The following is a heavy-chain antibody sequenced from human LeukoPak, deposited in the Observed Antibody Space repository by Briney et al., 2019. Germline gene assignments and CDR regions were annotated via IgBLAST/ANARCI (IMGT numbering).Heavy chain of an antibody. Sequence: GGSLRLSCAASGFTFSNAWMSWVRQAPGKGLEWVGRIKSKTDGGTTDYAAPVKGRFTSSRDDSKNTLYLQMNSLKTEDTAVYYCTSDLAEYYYDSSGYSLWGQGTLVTVSS. CDR1: GFTFSNAW. D-gene: IGHD3-22*01. CDR3: TSDLAEYYYDSSGYSL. V-gene: IGHV3-15*01. J-gene: IGHJ4*02. CDR2: IKSKTDGGTT.